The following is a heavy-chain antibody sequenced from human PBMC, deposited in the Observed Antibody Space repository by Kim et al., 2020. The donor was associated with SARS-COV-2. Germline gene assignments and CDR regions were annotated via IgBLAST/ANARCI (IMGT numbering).Heavy chain of an antibody. D-gene: IGHD6-6*01. V-gene: IGHV1-2*06. CDR2: INPNSGGT. Sequence: ASVKVSCKASGYTFTGYYMHWVRQAPGQGLEWMGRINPNSGGTNYAQKFQGRVTMTRDTSISTAYMELSRLRSDDTAVYYCARERIAARPRTNWFDPWGQGTLVTVSS. CDR1: GYTFTGYY. CDR3: ARERIAARPRTNWFDP. J-gene: IGHJ5*02.